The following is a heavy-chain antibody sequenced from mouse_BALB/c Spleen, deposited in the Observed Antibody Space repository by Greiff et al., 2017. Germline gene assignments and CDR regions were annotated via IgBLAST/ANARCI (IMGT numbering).Heavy chain of an antibody. CDR3: ARNYCSSYHCAMDD. D-gene: IGHD1-1*01. Sequence: EVHLVESGGGLVQPGGSRKLSCAASGFTFSSFGMHWVRQAPEKGLEWVAYISSGSSTIYYADTVKGRFTISRDNPKNTLFLQMTSLRSEDTAMYYCARNYCSSYHCAMDDWGQGTSVTVSS. CDR1: GFTFSSFG. J-gene: IGHJ4*01. CDR2: ISSGSSTI. V-gene: IGHV5-17*02.